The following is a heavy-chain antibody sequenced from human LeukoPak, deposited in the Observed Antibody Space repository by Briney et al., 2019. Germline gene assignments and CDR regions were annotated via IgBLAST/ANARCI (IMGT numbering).Heavy chain of an antibody. CDR3: ARDTYYYDSSGYFSLDY. CDR2: IYYSGST. CDR1: GGSISSYY. D-gene: IGHD3-22*01. V-gene: IGHV4-59*12. J-gene: IGHJ4*02. Sequence: SETLSFTCTVSGGSISSYYWSWIRQPPGKGLEWIGYIYYSGSTNYNPSLKSRVTMSVDTSKNQFSLKLSSVTAADTAVYYCARDTYYYDSSGYFSLDYWGQGTLVTVSS.